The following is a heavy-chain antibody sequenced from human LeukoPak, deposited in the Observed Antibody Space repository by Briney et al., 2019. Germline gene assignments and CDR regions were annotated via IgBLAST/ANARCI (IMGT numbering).Heavy chain of an antibody. CDR2: VNGAGIGT. CDR3: AKVSVCFACYFDY. D-gene: IGHD3-10*02. V-gene: IGHV3-23*01. CDR1: GYTFRDHG. J-gene: IGHJ4*02. Sequence: GGSLRLSCAASGYTFRDHGMAWLRQVPGRGLEWLASVNGAGIGTYYAPTVKGRFTISRDNSKNTAYLQMSTLRADDTAIYYCAKVSVCFACYFDYWGQGILVTASS.